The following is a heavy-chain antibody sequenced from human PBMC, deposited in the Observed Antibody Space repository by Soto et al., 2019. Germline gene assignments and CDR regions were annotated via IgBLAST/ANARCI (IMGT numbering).Heavy chain of an antibody. V-gene: IGHV1-18*01. CDR1: GYTFTSYG. D-gene: IGHD3-16*01. J-gene: IGHJ4*02. Sequence: QVQLVQSGAEVKKPGASVKVSCKASGYTFTSYGISWVRQAPGQGLEWMGWISANNGNTKYAQKLQGRVTRTTATSTGTAHRELRSLRSDDPAGYYWASVGGGSALAYWGQGTLVPVSS. CDR2: ISANNGNT. CDR3: ASVGGGSALAY.